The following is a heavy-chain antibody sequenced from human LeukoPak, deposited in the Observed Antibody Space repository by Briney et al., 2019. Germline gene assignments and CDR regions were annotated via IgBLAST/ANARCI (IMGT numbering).Heavy chain of an antibody. J-gene: IGHJ4*02. CDR2: IYYSGST. Sequence: SETLSLTCTVSGGSISSSSYYWGWIRQPPGKGLEWIGSIYYSGSTHYNPSLKSRVTISVDTSKNQFSLKLSSVTAADTAVYYCARDSAEDIVASSGYWGQGTLVTVSS. CDR1: GGSISSSSYY. D-gene: IGHD5-12*01. CDR3: ARDSAEDIVASSGY. V-gene: IGHV4-39*07.